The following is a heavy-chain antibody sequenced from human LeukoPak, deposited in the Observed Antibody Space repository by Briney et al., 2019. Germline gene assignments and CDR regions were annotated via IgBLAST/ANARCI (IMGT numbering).Heavy chain of an antibody. CDR1: GFTFSSYS. Sequence: AGSLRLSCAASGFTFSSYSMSWVRQAPGKGLEWVSAISGDVRSTFYADSVRGGFTIARDYSKNTLSLQMNSLRGDDTGIYYCVKMEDYSEKYYFDSWGRGTLVTVSS. V-gene: IGHV3-23*01. D-gene: IGHD4-11*01. CDR2: ISGDVRST. CDR3: VKMEDYSEKYYFDS. J-gene: IGHJ4*02.